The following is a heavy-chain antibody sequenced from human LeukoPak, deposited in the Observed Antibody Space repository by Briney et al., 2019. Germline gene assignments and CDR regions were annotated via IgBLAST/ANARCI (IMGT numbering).Heavy chain of an antibody. CDR3: TKDPNGDYIGAFDP. CDR1: GFSFSSFT. Sequence: GSLRLSCAASGFSFSSFTMTWVRQAPGKGLEWVSSITGGHYATYNTDSVKGRFTISRVNAKNTLYLQMNSLRADDTAIYYCTKDPNGDYIGAFDPWGQGTLVTVSS. V-gene: IGHV3-23*01. J-gene: IGHJ5*02. CDR2: ITGGHYAT. D-gene: IGHD4-17*01.